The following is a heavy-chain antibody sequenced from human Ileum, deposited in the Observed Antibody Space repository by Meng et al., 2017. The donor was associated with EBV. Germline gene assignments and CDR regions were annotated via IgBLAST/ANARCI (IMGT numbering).Heavy chain of an antibody. J-gene: IGHJ5*02. CDR2: IFHSGHT. Sequence: QVQLEQRGAGLLKPSETLSLTCDVSGGSFNAYYWTWMCQSPGGGLEWIGEIFHSGHTNYNPSLESRVSMSVATSKKQFSLLLSSVTAADSGLYFCARGREYTGQLDLWGLGTLVTVSS. D-gene: IGHD5-18*01. V-gene: IGHV4-34*02. CDR3: ARGREYTGQLDL. CDR1: GGSFNAYY.